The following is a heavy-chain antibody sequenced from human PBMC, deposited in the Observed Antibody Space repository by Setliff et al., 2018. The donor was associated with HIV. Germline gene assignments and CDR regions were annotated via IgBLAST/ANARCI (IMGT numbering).Heavy chain of an antibody. CDR1: GYTFSSHT. V-gene: IGHV1-3*04. Sequence: ASVKVSCKASGYTFSSHTIHWVRQAPGQGLGWMGWINTGNGNTKYSQKFQDRVTITRDTSANTGYMEVNSLRLEDTAVYYCARDRIPKRGYTYREPDFDSWGQGTQVTVSS. J-gene: IGHJ4*02. CDR2: INTGNGNT. CDR3: ARDRIPKRGYTYREPDFDS. D-gene: IGHD3-16*02.